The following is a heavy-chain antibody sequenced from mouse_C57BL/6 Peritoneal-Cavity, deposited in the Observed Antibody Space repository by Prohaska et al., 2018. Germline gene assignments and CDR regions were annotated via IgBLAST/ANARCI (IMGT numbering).Heavy chain of an antibody. J-gene: IGHJ2*01. CDR3: AKSLYGSREECYFDD. V-gene: IGHV2-3*01. Sequence: LVSPSQILSIPCSVSGFSLTSYGVSWVRQPPGQGLEWLGVIWCDGRTNYHSALISRLSISKDNSKSQYMLKLNRMQTDETATYYCAKSLYGSREECYFDDWGQGTTVTGSS. CDR1: GFSLTSYG. D-gene: IGHD1-1*01. CDR2: IWCDGRT.